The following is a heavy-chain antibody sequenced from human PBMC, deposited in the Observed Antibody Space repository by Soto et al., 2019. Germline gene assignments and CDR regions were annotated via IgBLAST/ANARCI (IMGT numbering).Heavy chain of an antibody. CDR2: IYHSGST. J-gene: IGHJ5*02. V-gene: IGHV4-38-2*01. D-gene: IGHD2-2*01. Sequence: TLSLTCAVSGYSISSGYYWGWIRQPPGKGLEWIGSIYHSGSTYYNPSLKSRVTISVDTSKNQFSLKLSSVTAADTAVYYCATTHCSSTSCRPYNWFDPWGQGTLVTVPQ. CDR1: GYSISSGYY. CDR3: ATTHCSSTSCRPYNWFDP.